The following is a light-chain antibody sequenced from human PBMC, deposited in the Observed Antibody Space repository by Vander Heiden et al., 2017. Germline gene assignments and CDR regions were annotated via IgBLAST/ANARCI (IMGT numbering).Light chain of an antibody. Sequence: DIQMTQSPSSLSASVGDRVTITCRASQSISSSLNWYQQKPGRAPKLLIDAASSLQIGVPSRFSGSGSGTDFTLTISSLQPEDFASYYCQQSYNTWTFGQGTKVEVK. CDR2: AAS. CDR1: QSISSS. V-gene: IGKV1-39*01. J-gene: IGKJ1*01. CDR3: QQSYNTWT.